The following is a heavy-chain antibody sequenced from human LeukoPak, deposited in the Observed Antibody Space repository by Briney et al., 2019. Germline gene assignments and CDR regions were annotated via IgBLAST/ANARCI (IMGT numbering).Heavy chain of an antibody. D-gene: IGHD3-3*01. CDR2: IRYDGSNK. CDR1: GFTFSSYG. V-gene: IGHV3-30*02. Sequence: AGGSLRLSCAASGFTFSSYGMHWVRQAPGKWLEWVAFIRYDGSNKYYADSVKGRFTISRDNSKNTLYLQMNSLRAEDTAVYYCAKVSQGRITIFVLDYWGRRTLVTVSS. CDR3: AKVSQGRITIFVLDY. J-gene: IGHJ4*02.